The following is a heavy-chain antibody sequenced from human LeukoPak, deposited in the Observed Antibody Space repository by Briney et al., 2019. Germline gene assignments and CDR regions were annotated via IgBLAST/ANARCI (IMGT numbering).Heavy chain of an antibody. J-gene: IGHJ4*02. CDR3: ARIVDY. V-gene: IGHV4-34*01. D-gene: IGHD1-14*01. CDR1: GGSFSGYY. Sequence: SETLSLTCAVYGGSFSGYYWSWIRQHPGKGLEWIGEINHSGSTNYNPSLKSRVTISVDTSKNQFSLKLSSVTAADTAVYYCARIVDYWGQGTLVTVSS. CDR2: INHSGST.